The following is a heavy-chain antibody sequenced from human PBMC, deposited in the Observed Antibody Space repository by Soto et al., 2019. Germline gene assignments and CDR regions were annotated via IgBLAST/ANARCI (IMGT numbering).Heavy chain of an antibody. CDR3: ARSTMIVVVPNAFDI. CDR1: GYTFTSYC. Sequence: ASVKVSCKASGYTFTSYCISWVRQAPGQGLEWMGWISAYNGNTNYAQKLQGRVTMTTDTSTSTAYMELRSLRSDDTAVYYCARSTMIVVVPNAFDIWGQGTMVNVSS. J-gene: IGHJ3*02. V-gene: IGHV1-18*01. D-gene: IGHD3-22*01. CDR2: ISAYNGNT.